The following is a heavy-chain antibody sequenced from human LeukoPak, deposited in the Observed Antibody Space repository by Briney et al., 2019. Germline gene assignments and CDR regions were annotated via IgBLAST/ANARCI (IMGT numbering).Heavy chain of an antibody. CDR3: ASGITMVRGPTDYYGMDV. V-gene: IGHV3-30-3*01. J-gene: IGHJ6*04. Sequence: GGSLRLSCAASGFTFSSYAMHWVRQAPGKGLEWVAVISYDGSNKYYADSVKGRFTISRDNSKNTLYLQMNSLRAEDTAVYYCASGITMVRGPTDYYGMDVWGKGTTVTVSS. CDR2: ISYDGSNK. D-gene: IGHD3-10*01. CDR1: GFTFSSYA.